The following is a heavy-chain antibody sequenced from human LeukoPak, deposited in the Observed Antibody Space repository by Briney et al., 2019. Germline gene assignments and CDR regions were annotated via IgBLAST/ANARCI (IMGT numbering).Heavy chain of an antibody. CDR3: ARGRQNWYYYGSGIRFRIYYFDY. Sequence: PGGSLRLSCAASGFTFSRYSMNWVRQAPGKGLEWVSSISSSSSYIYYADSVKGRFTISRDNAKNSLYLQMNSLRAEDTAVYYCARGRQNWYYYGSGIRFRIYYFDYWGQGTLVTVSS. J-gene: IGHJ4*02. CDR1: GFTFSRYS. V-gene: IGHV3-21*01. D-gene: IGHD3-10*01. CDR2: ISSSSSYI.